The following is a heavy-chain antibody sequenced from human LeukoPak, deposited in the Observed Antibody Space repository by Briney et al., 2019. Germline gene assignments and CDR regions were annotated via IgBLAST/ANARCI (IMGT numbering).Heavy chain of an antibody. D-gene: IGHD5-18*01. Sequence: TGGSLRLSCAASGFTFSSYRMHWVRQAPGKGLVWVSRINSDGSSTSYADSVKGRFTISRDNAKNTLYLQMNGLRAEDTAVYYCARDPTRGYSYGYSYWGQGTLVTVSS. CDR1: GFTFSSYR. CDR3: ARDPTRGYSYGYSY. J-gene: IGHJ4*02. V-gene: IGHV3-74*01. CDR2: INSDGSST.